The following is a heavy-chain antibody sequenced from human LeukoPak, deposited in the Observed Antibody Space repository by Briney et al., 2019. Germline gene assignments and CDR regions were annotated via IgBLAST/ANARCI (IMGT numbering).Heavy chain of an antibody. V-gene: IGHV4-59*01. CDR1: GGSISTYY. Sequence: KTSEALSLTCTVSGGSISTYYWSWIRQPPGKGLEWIGYIYYTGSTNYNPSLKSRVTLSVDTSKNQFSLNLSSVTAADTAVYYCARVDSINWYDSRGYFDYWGQGTLVTVSS. D-gene: IGHD6-13*01. CDR3: ARVDSINWYDSRGYFDY. J-gene: IGHJ4*02. CDR2: IYYTGST.